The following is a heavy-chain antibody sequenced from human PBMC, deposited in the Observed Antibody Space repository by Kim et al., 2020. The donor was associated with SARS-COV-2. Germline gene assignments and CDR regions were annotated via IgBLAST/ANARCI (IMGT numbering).Heavy chain of an antibody. J-gene: IGHJ6*02. CDR2: INHSGST. CDR3: ARGRAVAGWNRYYYYGMDV. V-gene: IGHV4-34*01. Sequence: SETLSLTCAVYGGSFSGYYWSWIRQPPGKGLEWIGEINHSGSTNYNPSLKSRVTISVDTSKNQFSLKLSSVTAADTAVYYCARGRAVAGWNRYYYYGMDVWGQGTTVTVSS. D-gene: IGHD6-19*01. CDR1: GGSFSGYY.